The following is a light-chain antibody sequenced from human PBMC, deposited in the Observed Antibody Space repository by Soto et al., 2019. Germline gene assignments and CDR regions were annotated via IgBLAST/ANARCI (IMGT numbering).Light chain of an antibody. Sequence: EIVLTQSPATLSLSPGERATLSCRASQSVSSYLAWYQQKPGQAPRLLIYDASNRATGIPARFSGSGSGTDIALTISSLEPEDFAVYYCQQRSNWPPRALTFGRGTKVEIK. CDR1: QSVSSY. J-gene: IGKJ4*01. V-gene: IGKV3-11*01. CDR2: DAS. CDR3: QQRSNWPPRALT.